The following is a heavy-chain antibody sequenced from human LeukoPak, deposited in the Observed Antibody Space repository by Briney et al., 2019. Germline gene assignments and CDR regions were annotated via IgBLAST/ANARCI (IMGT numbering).Heavy chain of an antibody. V-gene: IGHV3-11*06. Sequence: GGSLRLSCAASGFTFSDYYMSWVRQAPGKGLEWVSSISSSSSYIYYADSVKGRFTISRDNAKNSLYLQMNSLRAEDTAVYYCARRGDYYDSSGYYLNWFDPWGQGTLVTVSS. CDR3: ARRGDYYDSSGYYLNWFDP. J-gene: IGHJ5*02. CDR1: GFTFSDYY. CDR2: ISSSSSYI. D-gene: IGHD3-22*01.